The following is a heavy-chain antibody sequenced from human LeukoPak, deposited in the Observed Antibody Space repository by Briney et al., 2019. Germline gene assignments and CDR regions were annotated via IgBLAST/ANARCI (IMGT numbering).Heavy chain of an antibody. CDR3: ASDYTNYDILTGYYPDV. CDR2: IDSSSGTI. Sequence: GGSLRLSCAASGFSFSPYSMDWLRQAPGKGLEWVSYIDSSSGTIYYADSVRGRFTISRDNSKNTLYLQMNSLRVEDTAVYYCASDYTNYDILTGYYPDVWGQGTTVTVSS. CDR1: GFSFSPYS. V-gene: IGHV3-48*01. J-gene: IGHJ6*02. D-gene: IGHD3-9*01.